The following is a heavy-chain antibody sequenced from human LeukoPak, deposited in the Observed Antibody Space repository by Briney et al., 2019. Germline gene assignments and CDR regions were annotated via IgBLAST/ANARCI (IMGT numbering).Heavy chain of an antibody. D-gene: IGHD6-13*01. V-gene: IGHV3-33*06. CDR3: AKEGIAAAGREYNWFDP. CDR2: IWCDGSNK. Sequence: GGSLRLSCAASGFTFSSHGIHSVRQAPGKGLEWVPVIWCDGSNKYYADSVKGRFTISRDNSKNTLYLQMNRLRAEDTAVYYCAKEGIAAAGREYNWFDPWGQGTLVTVSS. CDR1: GFTFSSHG. J-gene: IGHJ5*02.